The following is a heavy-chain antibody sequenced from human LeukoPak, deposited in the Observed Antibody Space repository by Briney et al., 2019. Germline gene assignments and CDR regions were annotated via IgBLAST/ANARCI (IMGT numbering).Heavy chain of an antibody. D-gene: IGHD2-21*02. CDR2: IIPIFGTA. CDR3: AFSYCGGDCYHFDY. J-gene: IGHJ4*02. Sequence: SVKVSCKASGGTFSGFAISRVPQAPGQGLEWMGGIIPIFGTANYAQKFQGRVTITADGSTSTAYMELSSLRSEDTAVYYCAFSYCGGDCYHFDYWGQGTLVTVSS. V-gene: IGHV1-69*13. CDR1: GGTFSGFA.